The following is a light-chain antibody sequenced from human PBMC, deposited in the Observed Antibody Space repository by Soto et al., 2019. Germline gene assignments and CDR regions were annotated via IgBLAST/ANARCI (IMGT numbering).Light chain of an antibody. CDR1: QSISNY. CDR2: APS. V-gene: IGKV1-39*01. J-gene: IGKJ4*01. CDR3: LQGYATPPLA. Sequence: DIQMTQSPSSLSASVGDRVTITCRASQSISNYLTWYQHKPGITPKLLIYAPSTLQSGVPSRFSGGGSGTEFTLAISSLQFEDFATYYCLQGYATPPLAFRGGTKVEIK.